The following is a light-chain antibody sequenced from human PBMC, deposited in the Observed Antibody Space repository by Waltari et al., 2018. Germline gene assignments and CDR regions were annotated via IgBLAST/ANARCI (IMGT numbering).Light chain of an antibody. CDR2: QST. V-gene: IGLV3-1*01. CDR3: QAWDSNTVV. J-gene: IGLJ2*01. Sequence: SYELTQPPSVSVSPGQTASITCSGDKLGNKYTSWYHQRPGQSPVLVIDQSTKRPSGIPDRFSCSNSGNTATLTISETQPLDEADYYCQAWDSNTVVFGGGSKLTVL. CDR1: KLGNKY.